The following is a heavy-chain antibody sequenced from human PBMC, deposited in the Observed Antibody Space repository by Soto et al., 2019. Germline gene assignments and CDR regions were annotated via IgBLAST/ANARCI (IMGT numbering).Heavy chain of an antibody. D-gene: IGHD6-13*01. CDR3: ARSIAAAGYYAMDV. Sequence: SVKVSCKASGGTFSTYEINWVRQAPGHGLEWMGEIIPIFETANYAQKFQGRITITADESTSTAYMELSSLRSEDTAVYFCARSIAAAGYYAMDVWGQGTTVTVSS. V-gene: IGHV1-69*13. CDR1: GGTFSTYE. CDR2: IIPIFETA. J-gene: IGHJ6*02.